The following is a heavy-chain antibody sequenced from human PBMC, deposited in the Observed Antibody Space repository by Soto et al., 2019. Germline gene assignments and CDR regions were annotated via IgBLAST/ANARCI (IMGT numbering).Heavy chain of an antibody. Sequence: GESLKISCKGSGYSFTSYWIGWVRQMPGKGLEWMGIIYPGDSDTRYSPSFQGQVTISADKSISTAYLQWSSLKASDTAMYYCAGPSRDGYEVVRRGGNYYYYGMDVWGQGTTVTVSS. J-gene: IGHJ6*02. CDR2: IYPGDSDT. CDR3: AGPSRDGYEVVRRGGNYYYYGMDV. D-gene: IGHD5-12*01. CDR1: GYSFTSYW. V-gene: IGHV5-51*01.